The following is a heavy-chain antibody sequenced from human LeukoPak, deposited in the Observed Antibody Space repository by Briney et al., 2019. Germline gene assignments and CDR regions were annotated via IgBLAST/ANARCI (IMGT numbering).Heavy chain of an antibody. D-gene: IGHD3-10*02. CDR3: ARMFVRSGAFDI. CDR2: ISAYNGNT. J-gene: IGHJ3*02. Sequence: ASVKVSCKASGYNFISYGISWVRQAPGQGLEWMGWISAYNGNTNYAQSLQGRVTMTTDTSTSTAYMDLRSLRSDDTAVYYCARMFVRSGAFDIWGQGTMVTVSS. V-gene: IGHV1-18*01. CDR1: GYNFISYG.